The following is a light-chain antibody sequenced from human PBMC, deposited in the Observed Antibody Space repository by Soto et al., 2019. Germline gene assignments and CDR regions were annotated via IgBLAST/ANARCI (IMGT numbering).Light chain of an antibody. Sequence: DIQMTQSPSSLSASVGDSVTITCQASQDIGNYLNWYQQKPGKAPKILIYETPNMEIGVPSRFSGSGSGTDFSFTISSLQPEDIGTYYCQQHHSLPLTFGPGTKVDIK. CDR1: QDIGNY. CDR2: ETP. CDR3: QQHHSLPLT. V-gene: IGKV1-33*01. J-gene: IGKJ3*01.